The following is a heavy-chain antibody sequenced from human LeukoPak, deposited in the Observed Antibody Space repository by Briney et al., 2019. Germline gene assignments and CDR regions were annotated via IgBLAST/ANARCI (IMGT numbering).Heavy chain of an antibody. Sequence: PGGSLRLSCAASGFTFSDYYMSWIRQAPGKGLEWAAYMSNSRSDTNYADSVKGRFTISRENGKNSLHLQMNILVAEGTVEYYFARAESGSFDYWHQGTLVIVSS. CDR2: MSNSRSDT. CDR3: ARAESGSFDY. V-gene: IGHV3-11*05. D-gene: IGHD1-26*01. CDR1: GFTFSDYY. J-gene: IGHJ4*02.